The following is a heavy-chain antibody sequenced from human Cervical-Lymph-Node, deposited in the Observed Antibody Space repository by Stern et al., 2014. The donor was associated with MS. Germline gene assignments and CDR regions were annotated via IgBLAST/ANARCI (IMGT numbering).Heavy chain of an antibody. V-gene: IGHV4-61*02. Sequence: QLQLQESGPGLVKPSQTLSLTCTVSGGSIASSSYYWSWIRQPAGKGLEWIGRIFTSGSSNNNPSHKSQTPLAVDTSKTQFSLSLSSVTAADTAVYYCAREDYDGSGHPYYYGLDVWGQGTTVTVSS. J-gene: IGHJ6*02. CDR3: AREDYDGSGHPYYYGLDV. D-gene: IGHD3-22*01. CDR1: GGSIASSSYY. CDR2: IFTSGSS.